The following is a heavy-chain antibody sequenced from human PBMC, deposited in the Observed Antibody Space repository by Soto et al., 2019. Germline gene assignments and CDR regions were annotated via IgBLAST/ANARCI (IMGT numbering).Heavy chain of an antibody. CDR3: ARDLSGWYAFDS. D-gene: IGHD6-19*01. V-gene: IGHV3-53*01. Sequence: GGSLRLACAASGFTVISNYMSWVRQSPGKGLEWVSVIYSGGSTYYADSVKGRFTISRDNSKNTLYLQMNSLRAEDTAVYYCARDLSGWYAFDSWGQGSLVTVSS. J-gene: IGHJ4*02. CDR1: GFTVISNY. CDR2: IYSGGST.